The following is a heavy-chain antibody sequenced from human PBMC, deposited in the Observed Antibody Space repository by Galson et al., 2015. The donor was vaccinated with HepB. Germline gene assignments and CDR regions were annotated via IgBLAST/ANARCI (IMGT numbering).Heavy chain of an antibody. D-gene: IGHD2/OR15-2a*01. Sequence: SLRLSCAASGFTFSDYYMTWIRQAPGKGLEWVSYISSSGNIPYYADSVKGRFTISRDNAKNSLYLQMNSPRAEDTAVYYCAREHTYYFDSWGQGTLVTVSS. V-gene: IGHV3-11*01. CDR3: AREHTYYFDS. CDR1: GFTFSDYY. CDR2: ISSSGNIP. J-gene: IGHJ4*02.